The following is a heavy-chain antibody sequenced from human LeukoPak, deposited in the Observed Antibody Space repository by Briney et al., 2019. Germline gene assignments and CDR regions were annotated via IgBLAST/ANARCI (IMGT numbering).Heavy chain of an antibody. Sequence: GGSRRLSCSASGFTFKSYAMHWVRQAPGKGLGYVSSINTNGANTYYADSVKGRFTISRDNSRNTVYVQMNSLTPEDTAVYYCVKGLDYSSSQMDSWGQGTLVTVSS. V-gene: IGHV3-64*05. D-gene: IGHD6-6*01. J-gene: IGHJ4*02. CDR3: VKGLDYSSSQMDS. CDR2: INTNGANT. CDR1: GFTFKSYA.